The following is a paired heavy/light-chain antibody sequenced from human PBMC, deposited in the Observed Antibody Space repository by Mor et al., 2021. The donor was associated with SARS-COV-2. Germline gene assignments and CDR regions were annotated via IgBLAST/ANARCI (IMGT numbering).Light chain of an antibody. V-gene: IGKV2-24*01. CDR1: QSLLHSNGHTY. CDR2: EVS. CDR3: MQATQFPLT. J-gene: IGKJ4*02. Sequence: DIVMTQPPLSSPVTLGQPASMSCRSSQSLLHSNGHTYLSWLQQRPGQPPRLLIYEVSNRFSGVPDRFSGSGAGTDFTLKISRVEAEDVGVYYCMQATQFPLTFGGGTKVEIK.
Heavy chain of an antibody. Sequence: QVQLQESGPGLVKPSETLSLTCTVSGDTVISGTYYWSWIRQPPGKGLEWIGYIYYTGSTNYNPSLKSRVTISADRSKNQFSLKLSSVTAADTAVYYCARDGVESGSYYGYWGQGTLVTVSS. CDR3: ARDGVESGSYYGY. J-gene: IGHJ4*02. D-gene: IGHD1-26*01. V-gene: IGHV4-61*01. CDR1: GDTVISGTYY. CDR2: IYYTGST.